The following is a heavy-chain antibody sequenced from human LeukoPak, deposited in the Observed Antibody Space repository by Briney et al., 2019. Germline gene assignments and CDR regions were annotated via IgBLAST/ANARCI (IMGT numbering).Heavy chain of an antibody. J-gene: IGHJ5*02. D-gene: IGHD6-13*01. Sequence: GGSLRLSCAASGFTFCSYAMMWVRQAPGKGLEWVSTVSGSAGGTYYADSVKGRFTISRDNSKNTLYLLMNSLRAEDTAVYYCAKGAAAGLVDWFDPWGQGTLVAVSS. CDR2: VSGSAGGT. CDR3: AKGAAAGLVDWFDP. CDR1: GFTFCSYA. V-gene: IGHV3-23*01.